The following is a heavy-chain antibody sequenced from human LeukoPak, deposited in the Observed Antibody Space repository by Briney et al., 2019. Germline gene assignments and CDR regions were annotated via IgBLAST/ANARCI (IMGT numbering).Heavy chain of an antibody. V-gene: IGHV3-30-3*01. CDR2: ISYDGSNK. CDR3: ARDRLVYYDFWSGYYDY. J-gene: IGHJ4*02. Sequence: PGGSLRPSCAASGFTFSSYAMHWVRQAPGKGLEWVAVISYDGSNKYYADSVKGRFTISRDNSKNTLYLQMNSLRAEDTAVYYCARDRLVYYDFWSGYYDYWGQGTLVTVSS. D-gene: IGHD3-3*01. CDR1: GFTFSSYA.